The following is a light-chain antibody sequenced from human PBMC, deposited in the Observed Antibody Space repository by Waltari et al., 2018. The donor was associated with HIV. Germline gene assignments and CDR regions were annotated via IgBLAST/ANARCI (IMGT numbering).Light chain of an antibody. J-gene: IGKJ4*01. CDR2: WAS. CDR1: PSVFYSSNNKNY. Sequence: DIVMTQSPDSLAASLGERATINCKSSPSVFYSSNNKNYLAWYQQKPGPPPKLLIYWASTRESGVPDRFSGSGSGTDFTLTISSLQAEDVALYDCQQYYSTPLTFGGGTKVEIK. CDR3: QQYYSTPLT. V-gene: IGKV4-1*01.